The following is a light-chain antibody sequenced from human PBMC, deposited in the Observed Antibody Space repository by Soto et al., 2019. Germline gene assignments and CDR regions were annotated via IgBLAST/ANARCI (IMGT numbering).Light chain of an antibody. CDR3: QQYNNWPVLT. J-gene: IGKJ4*01. CDR2: GAS. CDR1: QSVSSN. Sequence: EIVMTQSPATLSVSPGERATLSCRASQSVSSNLAWYQQKPGQAPRLLIYGASTRATGIPARFSGSGSGTEFTLTISSLQSEDFAVYYRQQYNNWPVLTFGGGTKVEIK. V-gene: IGKV3-15*01.